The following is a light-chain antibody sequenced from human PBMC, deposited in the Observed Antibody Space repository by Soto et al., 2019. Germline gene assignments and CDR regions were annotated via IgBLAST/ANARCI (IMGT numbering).Light chain of an antibody. Sequence: QSVLTQPPSVSGAPGQRVTISCTGSSSNIGAGYDVHWYQQFPGVAPKLLIYDNSNRPSGVPDRFSGSKSGTSASLAITGLQAEDEADYYCQSYDSSLSGFVVFGGGTKLT. CDR2: DNS. CDR1: SSNIGAGYD. J-gene: IGLJ2*01. V-gene: IGLV1-40*01. CDR3: QSYDSSLSGFVV.